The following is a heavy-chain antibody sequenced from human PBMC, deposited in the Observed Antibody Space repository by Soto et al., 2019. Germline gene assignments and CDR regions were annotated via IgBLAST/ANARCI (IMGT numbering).Heavy chain of an antibody. CDR3: AGDGVGDLAY. Sequence: QVQLVQSGGEVKQPGASVKVSCKTSGYTFTSYGISWVRQAPGQGLEWMGWISGYNGDTKYVQKFQGRVTLTTDTSTNTAYMEVRSLRSDDTAVYYCAGDGVGDLAYWGQGTLVTVSS. J-gene: IGHJ4*02. CDR1: GYTFTSYG. D-gene: IGHD2-21*02. CDR2: ISGYNGDT. V-gene: IGHV1-18*01.